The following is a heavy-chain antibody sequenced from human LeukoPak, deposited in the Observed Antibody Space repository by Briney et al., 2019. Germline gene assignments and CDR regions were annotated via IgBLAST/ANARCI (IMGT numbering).Heavy chain of an antibody. CDR2: ISGNGGST. J-gene: IGHJ4*02. D-gene: IGHD5-18*01. Sequence: GGSLRLSCSASGFTFNSYSMHWVRQAPGKGLEYVSAISGNGGSTYYADSVKGRFTISRDNSKNTLYLQMSSLRADDTAVYYRVKDRPTWIQPGGTYYFDYWGQGTLVTVSS. V-gene: IGHV3-64D*09. CDR1: GFTFNSYS. CDR3: VKDRPTWIQPGGTYYFDY.